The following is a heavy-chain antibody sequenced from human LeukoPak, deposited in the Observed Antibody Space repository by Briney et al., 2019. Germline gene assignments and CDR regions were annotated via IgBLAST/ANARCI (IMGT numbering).Heavy chain of an antibody. CDR2: IYYSGST. Sequence: SETLSLTCSVSGGSISSSSYYWGWIRQPPGKGLEWIGSIYYSGSTYYNPSLKSRVTISVDTSKNQFSLKLSSVTAADTAVYYCARHMAVAGMEIDYWGQGTLVTVSS. CDR3: ARHMAVAGMEIDY. V-gene: IGHV4-39*01. D-gene: IGHD6-19*01. CDR1: GGSISSSSYY. J-gene: IGHJ4*02.